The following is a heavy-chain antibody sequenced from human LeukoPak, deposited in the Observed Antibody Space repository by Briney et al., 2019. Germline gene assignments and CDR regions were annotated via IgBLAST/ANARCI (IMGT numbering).Heavy chain of an antibody. J-gene: IGHJ6*02. CDR2: ISESGANT. CDR1: GFTFSSYA. V-gene: IGHV3-23*01. D-gene: IGHD2-15*01. CDR3: TIQCSGCSCRLPDV. Sequence: GGSLRLSCAASGFTFSSYAMSWVRQAPGKGLEWVSTISESGANTHYAASVKGRFTISRDDSKNTLYVQMNSLRVEDTAIYYCTIQCSGCSCRLPDVWGQGTTVTVSS.